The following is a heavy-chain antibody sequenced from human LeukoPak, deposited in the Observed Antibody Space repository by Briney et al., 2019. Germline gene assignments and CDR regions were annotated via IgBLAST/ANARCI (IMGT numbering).Heavy chain of an antibody. CDR2: INPNSGGT. Sequence: ASVKVSCKASGYTFTGYYMHWVRQAPRQGLGWMGWINPNSGGTNYAQKFQGRVTMTRDTSISTAYMELSRLRSDDTAVYYCARGYELAVAGTVGYWGQGTLVTVSS. D-gene: IGHD6-19*01. V-gene: IGHV1-2*02. CDR1: GYTFTGYY. J-gene: IGHJ4*02. CDR3: ARGYELAVAGTVGY.